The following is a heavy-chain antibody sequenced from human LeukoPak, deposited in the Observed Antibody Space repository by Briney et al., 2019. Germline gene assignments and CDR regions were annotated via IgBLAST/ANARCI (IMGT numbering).Heavy chain of an antibody. CDR3: VREREGSNSEH. V-gene: IGHV3-23*01. CDR2: ISGSGGST. Sequence: GGSLGLSCAASGFTFSSYAMSWVRQAPGKGLEWVSAISGSGGSTYYADSVKGRFTISRDGSKNTLYLQLNSLRTEDTAIYYCVREREGSNSEHWGQGTLVTVSS. CDR1: GFTFSSYA. J-gene: IGHJ1*01. D-gene: IGHD1-26*01.